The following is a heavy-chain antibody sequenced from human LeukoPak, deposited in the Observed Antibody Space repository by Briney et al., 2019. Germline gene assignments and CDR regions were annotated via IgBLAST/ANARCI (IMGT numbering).Heavy chain of an antibody. CDR3: AKDRGVVVVAATHFDY. D-gene: IGHD2-15*01. V-gene: IGHV3-23*01. Sequence: GGSLRLSCAASGLTFKNFAMSWVRQAPGKGLEWVSAISGSGGSTYYADSVKGRFTISRDNSKNTLYLQMNSLRAEDTAVYYCAKDRGVVVVAATHFDYWGQGTLVTVSS. J-gene: IGHJ4*02. CDR1: GLTFKNFA. CDR2: ISGSGGST.